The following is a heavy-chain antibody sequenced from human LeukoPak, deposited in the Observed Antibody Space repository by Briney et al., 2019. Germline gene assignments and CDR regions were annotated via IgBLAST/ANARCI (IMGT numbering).Heavy chain of an antibody. V-gene: IGHV3-48*03. Sequence: GGSLRLSCAASGFTVSSYEMNWVRQAPGKGLEWVSYISSSGSTIYYADSVKGRFTISRDNAKNSLYLQMNSLRAEDTAVYYCARDEGGSYSGYDSVSFDYWGQGTLVTVSS. CDR3: ARDEGGSYSGYDSVSFDY. CDR1: GFTVSSYE. J-gene: IGHJ4*02. CDR2: ISSSGSTI. D-gene: IGHD5-12*01.